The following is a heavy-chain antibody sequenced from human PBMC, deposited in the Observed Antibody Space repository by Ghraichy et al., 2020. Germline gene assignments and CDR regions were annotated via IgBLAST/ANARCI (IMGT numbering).Heavy chain of an antibody. J-gene: IGHJ6*02. CDR1: GYTFTSYG. CDR2: ISAYNGNT. Sequence: ASVKVSCKASGYTFTSYGISWVRQAPGQGLEWMGWISAYNGNTNYAQKLQGRVTMTTDTSTSTAYMELRSLRSDDTAVYYCARDLGPGALPEFITIFGVVTLYYYGMDVWGQGTTVTVSS. D-gene: IGHD3-3*01. CDR3: ARDLGPGALPEFITIFGVVTLYYYGMDV. V-gene: IGHV1-18*04.